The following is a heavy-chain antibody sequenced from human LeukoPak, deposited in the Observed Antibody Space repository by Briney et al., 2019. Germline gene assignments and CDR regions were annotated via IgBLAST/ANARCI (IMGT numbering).Heavy chain of an antibody. CDR3: ATSYGDILTGYYPHFDY. D-gene: IGHD3-9*01. CDR2: ISGSGGST. J-gene: IGHJ4*02. V-gene: IGHV3-23*01. Sequence: GGSLRLSCAASGFTFSSFAMSWVRQAPGKGLEWVSAISGSGGSTYYADSVKGRFTISRDNSKNTLYLQMNSLRDEDTAVYYCATSYGDILTGYYPHFDYWGQGTLVTVSS. CDR1: GFTFSSFA.